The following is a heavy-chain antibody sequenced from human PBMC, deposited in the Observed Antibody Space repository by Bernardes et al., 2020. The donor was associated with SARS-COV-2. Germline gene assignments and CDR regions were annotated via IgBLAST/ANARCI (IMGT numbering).Heavy chain of an antibody. Sequence: GSLRLSCAASGFTFNNYAMTWVRQAPGKGLEWVSIISDNGAKTYYADSVKGRFTISRDNSKNMLYLEMNSLRVEDTAVYYCAKDRRGYGDYAVWFDPWGQGTLVTVSS. V-gene: IGHV3-23*01. D-gene: IGHD4-17*01. CDR2: ISDNGAKT. CDR1: GFTFNNYA. CDR3: AKDRRGYGDYAVWFDP. J-gene: IGHJ5*02.